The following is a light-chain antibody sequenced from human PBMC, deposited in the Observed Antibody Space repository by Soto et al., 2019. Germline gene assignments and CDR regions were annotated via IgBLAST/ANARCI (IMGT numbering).Light chain of an antibody. J-gene: IGLJ2*01. V-gene: IGLV2-23*01. CDR3: CSYAGSSTLV. Sequence: QSALTQPASVSGPPRQSITISCTGTSSDVGSYNLVSWYQHHPGKAPKLMIYEGFKRPSGVSNRFSGSKSGNTASLTISGLPAEDEADYYFCSYAGSSTLVFGGGTKLTVL. CDR2: EGF. CDR1: SSDVGSYNL.